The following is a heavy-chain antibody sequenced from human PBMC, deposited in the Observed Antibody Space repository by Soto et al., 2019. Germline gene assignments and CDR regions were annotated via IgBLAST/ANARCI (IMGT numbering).Heavy chain of an antibody. Sequence: ESGGGVVQPGGSLRLSCAASGFTFSTYAMHWVRQAPGEGLEWVAAISKYGTNKYYADSVKGRFTISRDNSKNTLYLQMNSQRTEDTALYYCARDGEMASTTVAFDYWGQGTLVTVSS. J-gene: IGHJ4*02. CDR1: GFTFSTYA. CDR3: ARDGEMASTTVAFDY. V-gene: IGHV3-30-3*01. D-gene: IGHD3-10*01. CDR2: ISKYGTNK.